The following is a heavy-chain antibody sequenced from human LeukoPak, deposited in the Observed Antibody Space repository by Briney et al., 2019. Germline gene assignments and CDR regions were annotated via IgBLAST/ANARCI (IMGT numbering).Heavy chain of an antibody. J-gene: IGHJ4*02. D-gene: IGHD1-14*01. CDR2: INHSGST. CDR1: GGSFSGYY. CDR3: ARRGPETNMADQKGLGGYFDY. V-gene: IGHV4-34*01. Sequence: SETLSLTCAVYGGSFSGYYWSWTRQPPGKGLEWIGEINHSGSTNYNPSLKSRVTISVDTSKNQFSLKLSSVTAADTAVYYCARRGPETNMADQKGLGGYFDYWGQGTLVTVSS.